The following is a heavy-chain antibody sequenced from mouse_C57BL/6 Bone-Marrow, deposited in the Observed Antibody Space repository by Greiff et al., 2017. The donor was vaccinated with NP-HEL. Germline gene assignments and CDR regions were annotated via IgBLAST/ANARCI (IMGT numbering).Heavy chain of an antibody. V-gene: IGHV5-15*01. J-gene: IGHJ1*03. CDR2: ISNLAYSI. Sequence: EVKLVESGGGLVQPGGSLKLSCAASGFTFSDYGMAWVRQAPRKGPEWVAFISNLAYSIYYADTVTGRFTISRENAKNTLYLEMSSLRSEDTAMYYCARQGGVTTTVYWYFDVWGTGTTVTVSS. D-gene: IGHD2-2*01. CDR1: GFTFSDYG. CDR3: ARQGGVTTTVYWYFDV.